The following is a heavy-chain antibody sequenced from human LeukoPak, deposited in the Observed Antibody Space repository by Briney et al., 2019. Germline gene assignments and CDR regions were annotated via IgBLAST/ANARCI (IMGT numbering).Heavy chain of an antibody. CDR3: ARGPVTIFGVVILGSWFDP. Sequence: SETLSLTCTVSGGSISSYYWSWIRQPPGKGLEWIGYIYYSGSTNYNPSLKSRVTISVDTSKNQFSLKLSPVTAADTAVYYCARGPVTIFGVVILGSWFDPWGQGTLVTVSS. CDR2: IYYSGST. J-gene: IGHJ5*02. CDR1: GGSISSYY. V-gene: IGHV4-59*12. D-gene: IGHD3-3*01.